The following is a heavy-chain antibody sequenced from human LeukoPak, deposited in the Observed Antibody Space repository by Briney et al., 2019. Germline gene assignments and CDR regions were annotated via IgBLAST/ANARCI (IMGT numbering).Heavy chain of an antibody. V-gene: IGHV1-58*02. J-gene: IGHJ4*02. D-gene: IGHD2-21*02. CDR2: IAVGSGNT. Sequence: SVKVSCKASGFTFTSSAMQWVRQARGQRLEWIGWIAVGSGNTNYAQKFQERVTITRDMSTSTAYMELSNLRSEDTAVYYCAAEFSVTGGDYWGQGTLVTVSS. CDR3: AAEFSVTGGDY. CDR1: GFTFTSSA.